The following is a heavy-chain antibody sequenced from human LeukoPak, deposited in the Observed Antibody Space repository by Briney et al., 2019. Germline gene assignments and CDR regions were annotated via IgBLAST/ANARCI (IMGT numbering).Heavy chain of an antibody. Sequence: RASVKVSCKASGYTFTTYGISWVRQAPGQGLEWMGWTSTYNGNTNYAQKLQGRVTMTTDTSTSTAYMDLRSLRSDDTATYYCARDNGGGGYSYGSNFDYWGQGTLVTVSS. J-gene: IGHJ4*02. D-gene: IGHD5-18*01. CDR3: ARDNGGGGYSYGSNFDY. CDR1: GYTFTTYG. CDR2: TSTYNGNT. V-gene: IGHV1-18*01.